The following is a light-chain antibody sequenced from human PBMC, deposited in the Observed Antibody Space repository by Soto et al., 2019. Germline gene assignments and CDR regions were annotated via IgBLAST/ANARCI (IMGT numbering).Light chain of an antibody. V-gene: IGLV2-11*01. CDR1: SSDVGGYKY. CDR2: DVN. J-gene: IGLJ2*01. CDR3: ATWDSSLSGVV. Sequence: QSALTQPRSVSGSPGQSVTISCSGTSSDVGGYKYVSWYQQHPGKAPKLMIYDVNKRPSGVPDRFSGSKSGNTASLTISGLQSEDEADYYCATWDSSLSGVVFGGGTKLTVL.